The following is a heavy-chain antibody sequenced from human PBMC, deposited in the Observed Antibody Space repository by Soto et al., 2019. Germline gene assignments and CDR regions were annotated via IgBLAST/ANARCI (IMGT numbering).Heavy chain of an antibody. Sequence: RGESLKISCKGSGYSFTSYWIGWVRQMPGKGLEWMGIIYPGDSDTRYSPSFQGQVTISADKSISTAYLQWSSLKASDTAMYYCARGPSHDSSGYYYPNFIDYWGQGTLVTVSS. CDR2: IYPGDSDT. CDR3: ARGPSHDSSGYYYPNFIDY. J-gene: IGHJ4*02. V-gene: IGHV5-51*01. CDR1: GYSFTSYW. D-gene: IGHD3-22*01.